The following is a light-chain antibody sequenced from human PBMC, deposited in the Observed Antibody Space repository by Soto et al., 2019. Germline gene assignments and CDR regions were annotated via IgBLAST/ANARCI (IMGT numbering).Light chain of an antibody. CDR2: DDS. CDR1: NIGSKS. V-gene: IGLV3-21*02. CDR3: QVWDSSSDHPGV. Sequence: SYELSQPPSVSVAPGQTARITCGGNNIGSKSVHWYQQKPGQAPVLVVYDDSDRPSGITERFYGSNSGNTATMTISRVEAGDEADYYCQVWDSSSDHPGVFGTGTKRTVL. J-gene: IGLJ1*01.